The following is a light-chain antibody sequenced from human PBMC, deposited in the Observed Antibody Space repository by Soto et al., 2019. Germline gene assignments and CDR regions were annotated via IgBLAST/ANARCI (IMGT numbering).Light chain of an antibody. V-gene: IGKV2-30*01. Sequence: DVVMTQSPLSLPVTLGQPASISCRSSQSLVYGDGNNYLNWFHQRPGQTPRRLIYKVSSRDSGVPDRFTGSGSGTDFTLKISRVEAEDVAVYYCQQYYTTPRTFGQGTKVEIK. CDR3: QQYYTTPRT. CDR1: QSLVYGDGNNY. CDR2: KVS. J-gene: IGKJ2*01.